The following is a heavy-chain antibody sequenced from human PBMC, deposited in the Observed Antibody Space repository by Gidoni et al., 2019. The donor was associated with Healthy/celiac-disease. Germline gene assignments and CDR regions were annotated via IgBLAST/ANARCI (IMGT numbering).Heavy chain of an antibody. J-gene: IGHJ4*02. V-gene: IGHV4-39*01. CDR1: GGSISSSSYY. CDR2: IYYSGST. Sequence: QLQLQESGPGLVKPSETLSLTCTVSGGSISSSSYYWGWIRQPPGKGLEWIGSIYYSGSTYYNPSLKSRVTISVDTSKNQFSLKLSSVTAADTAVYYCARRSQKYYYDSSGSEGPFDYWGQGTLVTVSS. CDR3: ARRSQKYYYDSSGSEGPFDY. D-gene: IGHD3-22*01.